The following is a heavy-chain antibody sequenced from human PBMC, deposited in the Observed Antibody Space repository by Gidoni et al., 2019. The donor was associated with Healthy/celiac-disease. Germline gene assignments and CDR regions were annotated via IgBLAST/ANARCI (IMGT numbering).Heavy chain of an antibody. CDR1: GFTFSSSS. CDR2: ISSSSSYI. D-gene: IGHD3-22*01. V-gene: IGHV3-21*01. CDR3: ARAAYYYDSSGYYFDY. Sequence: EVQLVESGGGLVKPGGSLRLSCAASGFTFSSSSMNWVRQAPGKGLEWVSSISSSSSYIYYADSVKGRFTISRDNAKNSLYLQMNSLRAEDTAVYYCARAAYYYDSSGYYFDYWGQGTLVTVSS. J-gene: IGHJ4*02.